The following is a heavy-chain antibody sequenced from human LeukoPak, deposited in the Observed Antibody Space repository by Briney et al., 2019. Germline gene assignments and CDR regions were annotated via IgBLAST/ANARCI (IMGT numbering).Heavy chain of an antibody. CDR2: ISAYNGNT. CDR1: GYTFTGYY. V-gene: IGHV1-18*04. D-gene: IGHD1-26*01. CDR3: ARDRWPQWELPKYFDY. Sequence: AASVKVSCKASGYTFTGYYMHWVRQAPGQGLEWMGWISAYNGNTNYAQKLQGRVTMTTDTSTSTAYMELRSLRSDDTAVYYCARDRWPQWELPKYFDYWGQGTLVTVPS. J-gene: IGHJ4*02.